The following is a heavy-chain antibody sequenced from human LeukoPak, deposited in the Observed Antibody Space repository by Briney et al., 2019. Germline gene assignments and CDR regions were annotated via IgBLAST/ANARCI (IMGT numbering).Heavy chain of an antibody. Sequence: ASVKVSCEASGYTFTDYYMHWVRQAPGQGLEWMGWINPNSGGTNYAQKFQGRVTMTRDTSISTAYMELSRLRSDDTAVYYCVRSAVVVVTATFYAFDIWGQGTMVIVSS. J-gene: IGHJ3*02. V-gene: IGHV1-2*02. CDR3: VRSAVVVVTATFYAFDI. D-gene: IGHD2-15*01. CDR2: INPNSGGT. CDR1: GYTFTDYY.